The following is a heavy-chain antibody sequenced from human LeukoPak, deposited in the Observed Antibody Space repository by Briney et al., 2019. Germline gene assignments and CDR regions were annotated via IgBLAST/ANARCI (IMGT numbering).Heavy chain of an antibody. CDR3: ARGGTGSGWYGVPFDY. CDR2: ISACNGNT. Sequence: ASVKVSCKASGYTFTSYGISWVRQAPGQGLEWMGWISACNGNTNYAQKLQGGVTMTTDTSTSTAYMELRSLRSDDTAVYYCARGGTGSGWYGVPFDYWGQGTLVTVSS. CDR1: GYTFTSYG. D-gene: IGHD6-19*01. J-gene: IGHJ4*02. V-gene: IGHV1-18*01.